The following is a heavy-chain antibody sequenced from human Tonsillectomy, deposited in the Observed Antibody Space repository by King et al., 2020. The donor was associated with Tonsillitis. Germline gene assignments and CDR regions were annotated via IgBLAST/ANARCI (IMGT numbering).Heavy chain of an antibody. CDR2: INTNTGNP. J-gene: IGHJ4*02. D-gene: IGHD2-2*01. CDR3: ARDRGLGYCSSTSCPGFDY. CDR1: GYTFTSYA. V-gene: IGHV7-4-1*02. Sequence: QLVQSGSELKKPGASVKVSCKASGYTFTSYAMNWVRQAPGQGLEWMGWINTNTGNPTYAQGLPGRFVFSLDNSVSTAYLQISSLKAEDTDVYYWARDRGLGYCSSTSCPGFDYWGQGTLVTVSS.